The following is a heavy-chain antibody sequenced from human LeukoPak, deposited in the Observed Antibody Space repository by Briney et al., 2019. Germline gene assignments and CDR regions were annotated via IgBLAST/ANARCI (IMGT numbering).Heavy chain of an antibody. J-gene: IGHJ4*02. Sequence: AGGSLRLSCAASGFTFSTYGMNWVRQAPGKGLEWVSGITPDAGRTYYADSVKGRFTISRDNSKNTLYLQMNSLRAEDTAVYYCARGLVGAGYFDYWGQGTLVTVSS. V-gene: IGHV3-23*01. CDR3: ARGLVGAGYFDY. CDR2: ITPDAGRT. CDR1: GFTFSTYG. D-gene: IGHD1-26*01.